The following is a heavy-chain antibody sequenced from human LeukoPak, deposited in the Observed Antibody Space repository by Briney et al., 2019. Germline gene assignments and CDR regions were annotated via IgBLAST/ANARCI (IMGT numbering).Heavy chain of an antibody. Sequence: PSETLSLTCAVYGGSFSGYYWSWIRQPPGKGLEWIGYIYYSGSTNYNPSLKSRVTISVDTSKNQFSLQLSSVTAADTAVYYCARVRAAYYDTTEIDAFDIWGQGTMVTVSS. CDR3: ARVRAAYYDTTEIDAFDI. CDR1: GGSFSGYY. CDR2: IYYSGST. J-gene: IGHJ3*02. V-gene: IGHV4-59*08. D-gene: IGHD3-22*01.